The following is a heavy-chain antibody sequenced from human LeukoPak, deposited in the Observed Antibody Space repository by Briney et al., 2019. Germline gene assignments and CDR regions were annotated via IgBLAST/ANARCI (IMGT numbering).Heavy chain of an antibody. J-gene: IGHJ4*02. D-gene: IGHD6-13*01. CDR3: ARANNSSWHN. CDR2: ISWNSGSI. CDR1: GFTFDDYA. V-gene: IGHV3-9*01. Sequence: GGSLRLSCAASGFTFDDYAMHWVRQAPGKGLEWVSGISWNSGSIGYAASVKGRFTVSRDNAKNSVYLQMNSLRVEDTAVYYCARANNSSWHNWGQGTLVTVPA.